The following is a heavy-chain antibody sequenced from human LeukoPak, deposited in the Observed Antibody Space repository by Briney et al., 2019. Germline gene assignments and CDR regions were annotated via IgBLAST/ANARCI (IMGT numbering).Heavy chain of an antibody. CDR3: ARDLGRCSGGSCYNSGDY. D-gene: IGHD2-15*01. CDR2: IYSGGST. Sequence: GGSLRLSCAASGFTVSSNYMSWVRQAPGKGLEWVSVIYSGGSTYYADSVKGRFTISRDNSKNTLYLQMNSLRAEDTAVYYCARDLGRCSGGSCYNSGDYWGQGTLVAVSS. V-gene: IGHV3-66*01. CDR1: GFTVSSNY. J-gene: IGHJ4*02.